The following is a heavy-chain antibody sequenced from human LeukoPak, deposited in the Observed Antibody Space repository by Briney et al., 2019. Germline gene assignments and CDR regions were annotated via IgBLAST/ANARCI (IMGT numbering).Heavy chain of an antibody. CDR3: ARAEVAVDAFDI. Sequence: SETLSLTCTVSGGSISSGGYYWSWIRQPPGKGLEWIGYIYYSGSTNYNPSLKSRVTISVDTSKNQFSLKLSSVTAADTAVYYCARAEVAVDAFDIWGQGTMVTVSS. D-gene: IGHD5-12*01. CDR2: IYYSGST. J-gene: IGHJ3*02. V-gene: IGHV4-61*08. CDR1: GGSISSGGYY.